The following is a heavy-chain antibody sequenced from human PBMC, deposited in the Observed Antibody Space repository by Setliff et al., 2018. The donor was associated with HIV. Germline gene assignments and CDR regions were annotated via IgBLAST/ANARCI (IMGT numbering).Heavy chain of an antibody. CDR2: LHASGNT. D-gene: IGHD3-10*01. J-gene: IGHJ6*03. CDR3: ARDVLKSNYLGYYYYLDV. V-gene: IGHV4-4*07. Sequence: SETLSLTCSVSGDSTSNSYWSWIRQPAGKGLEWIGRLHASGNTNYNPSLKSRVTVSIDTSKNQLSLRLTSVTAADTAVYYCARDVLKSNYLGYYYYLDVWGKGTTVTVSS. CDR1: GDSTSNSY.